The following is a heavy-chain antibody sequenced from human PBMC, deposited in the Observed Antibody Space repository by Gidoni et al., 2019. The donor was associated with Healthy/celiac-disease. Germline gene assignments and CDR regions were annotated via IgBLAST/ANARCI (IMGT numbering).Heavy chain of an antibody. Sequence: QVQLVESGGGVVQPGRSLRLSCAASGFTFLSYAMHWVRQAPGKGLEWVAVISYDGSNKYYADSVKGRFTISRDNSKNTLYLQMNSLRAEDTAVYYCARGTYYDFWSGPFDYWGQGTLVTVSS. CDR3: ARGTYYDFWSGPFDY. V-gene: IGHV3-30-3*01. J-gene: IGHJ4*02. CDR1: GFTFLSYA. CDR2: ISYDGSNK. D-gene: IGHD3-3*01.